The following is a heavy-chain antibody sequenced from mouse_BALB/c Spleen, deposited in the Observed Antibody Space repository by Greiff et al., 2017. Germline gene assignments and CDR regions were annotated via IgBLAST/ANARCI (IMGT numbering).Heavy chain of an antibody. V-gene: IGHV5-17*02. J-gene: IGHJ2*01. CDR3: ARQGLRSNYFDY. CDR1: GFTFSSFG. D-gene: IGHD1-1*01. Sequence: DVMLVESGGGLVQPGGSRKLSCAASGFTFSSFGMHWVRQAPEKGLEWVAYISSGSSTIYYADTVKGRFTISRDNPKNTLFLQMTSLRSEDTAMYYCARQGLRSNYFDYWGQGTTLTVSS. CDR2: ISSGSSTI.